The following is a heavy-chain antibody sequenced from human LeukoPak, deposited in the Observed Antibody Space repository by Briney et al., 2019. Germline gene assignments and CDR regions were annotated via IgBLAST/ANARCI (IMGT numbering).Heavy chain of an antibody. D-gene: IGHD6-13*01. Sequence: ASVKVSCKASGYTFTSYYMHWVRQAPGQGLEWMGIINPSGGSTSYAQKFQGRVTMTRDMSTSTVYMELSSLRSEDTAVYYCAREHVSGGSSSWYSDYWGQGTLVTVSS. CDR1: GYTFTSYY. CDR2: INPSGGST. V-gene: IGHV1-46*01. J-gene: IGHJ4*02. CDR3: AREHVSGGSSSWYSDY.